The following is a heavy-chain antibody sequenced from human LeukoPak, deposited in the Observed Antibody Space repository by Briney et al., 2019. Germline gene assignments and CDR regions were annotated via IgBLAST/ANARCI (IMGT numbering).Heavy chain of an antibody. J-gene: IGHJ6*02. CDR1: GGSFRSYY. D-gene: IGHD1-14*01. CDR3: AKGYEGYYYHYGLDV. CDR2: IFTSGST. V-gene: IGHV4-4*07. Sequence: PSETLSLTCTVSGGSFRSYYWSWIRQPAGQALEWVGRIFTSGSTDYNPSLRSRVTISVDTSKNQFSLKLSSMTAADTAVYYCAKGYEGYYYHYGLDVWGQGTTVTVS.